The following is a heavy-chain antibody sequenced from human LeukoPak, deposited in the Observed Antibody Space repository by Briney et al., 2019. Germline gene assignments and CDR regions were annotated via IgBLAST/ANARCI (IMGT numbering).Heavy chain of an antibody. CDR2: IRSQAYGGTT. Sequence: PGGSLRLSCTGSGFTFGDFALGWVRQAPGKGLQWLGFIRSQAYGGTTEYAASLKARFTISRGDSRGIAYLQMNGLRVDDTAVYFCTRSVGKLGYCDTSSCYAGAFDTWGQGALVTVS. D-gene: IGHD2-2*01. V-gene: IGHV3-49*04. CDR1: GFTFGDFA. CDR3: TRSVGKLGYCDTSSCYAGAFDT. J-gene: IGHJ4*02.